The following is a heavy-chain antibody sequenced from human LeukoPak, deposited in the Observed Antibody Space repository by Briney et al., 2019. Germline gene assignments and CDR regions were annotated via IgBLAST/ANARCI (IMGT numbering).Heavy chain of an antibody. CDR2: IYSGGST. Sequence: GGPLRLSCAASGFTFSSYAMSWVRQAPGKGLEWVSVIYSGGSTYYADSVKGRFTISRHNSKNTLYLQMNSLRAEDTAVYYCARDALMRGFDYWGQGTLVTVSS. J-gene: IGHJ4*02. V-gene: IGHV3-53*04. CDR3: ARDALMRGFDY. CDR1: GFTFSSYA.